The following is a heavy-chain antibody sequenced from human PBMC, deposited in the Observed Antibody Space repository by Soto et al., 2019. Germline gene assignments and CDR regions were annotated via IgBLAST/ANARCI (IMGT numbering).Heavy chain of an antibody. CDR3: AGYPGAGPESGYYHYFDY. D-gene: IGHD3-3*01. Sequence: SEKVPCKASGCTFSRQSISWVRQAPGPGXEWMGGIIPIFGTANYAQKFQGRVTITADKSTIPAYTELSSLRSEDAAVYYCAGYPGAGPESGYYHYFDYWGQGTLVTVSS. CDR2: IIPIFGTA. CDR1: GCTFSRQS. V-gene: IGHV1-69*06. J-gene: IGHJ4*02.